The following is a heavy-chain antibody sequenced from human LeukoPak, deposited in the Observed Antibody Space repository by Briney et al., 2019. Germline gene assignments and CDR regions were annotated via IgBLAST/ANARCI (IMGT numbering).Heavy chain of an antibody. D-gene: IGHD1-26*01. J-gene: IGHJ4*02. CDR2: INSDGSST. CDR3: ASKELLGY. CDR1: GFTFSSYW. Sequence: GGSLRLSCAASGFTFSSYWMHWVRQAPGKGLAWVSRINSDGSSTSYADSVKGRFTISRDNAKNTLYLQMNSLRAEGTAVYYCASKELLGYWGQGTLVTVSS. V-gene: IGHV3-74*01.